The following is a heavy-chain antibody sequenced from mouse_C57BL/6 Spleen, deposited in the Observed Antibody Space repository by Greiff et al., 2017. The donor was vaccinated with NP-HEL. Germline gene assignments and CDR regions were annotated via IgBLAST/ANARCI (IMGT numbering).Heavy chain of an antibody. CDR3: ARNYGSYAMDY. CDR1: GFTFSDYG. Sequence: EVQVVESGGGLVKPGGSLKLSCAASGFTFSDYGLHWVRQAPEKGLEWVAYISSGSSTIYYADTVKGRFTISRDNAKKTLFLQMTSLRAEDTAMYYCARNYGSYAMDYWGQGTSVTVSS. J-gene: IGHJ4*01. D-gene: IGHD1-1*01. CDR2: ISSGSSTI. V-gene: IGHV5-17*01.